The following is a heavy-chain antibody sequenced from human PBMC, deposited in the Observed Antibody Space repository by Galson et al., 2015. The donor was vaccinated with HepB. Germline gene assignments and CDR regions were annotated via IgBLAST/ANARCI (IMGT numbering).Heavy chain of an antibody. V-gene: IGHV3-7*03. CDR2: IKQDGSET. J-gene: IGHJ4*02. Sequence: SLRLSCAASGFTFRSYWMSWVRQAPGKGLEWVANIKQDGSETYYVDSVKGRFTISRDNAGNSLYLQINSLRGEDTAVYYCATSTKWSGYFDYWGRGTMVTVSS. D-gene: IGHD2-15*01. CDR3: ATSTKWSGYFDY. CDR1: GFTFRSYW.